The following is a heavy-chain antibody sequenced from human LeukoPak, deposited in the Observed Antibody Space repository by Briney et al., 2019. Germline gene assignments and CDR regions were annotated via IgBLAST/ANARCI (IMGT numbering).Heavy chain of an antibody. CDR2: IGTAGDT. J-gene: IGHJ3*02. CDR1: GFTFSNYD. D-gene: IGHD3-10*01. Sequence: GGSLRLSCAASGFTFSNYDMHWVRQPTGKGLEWVSGIGTAGDTYYADSVKGRFTIPRENAKNSFYLQVNSLRAGDTAVYYCARGLWFGDISRAAFDIWGQGTMVVVSS. V-gene: IGHV3-13*01. CDR3: ARGLWFGDISRAAFDI.